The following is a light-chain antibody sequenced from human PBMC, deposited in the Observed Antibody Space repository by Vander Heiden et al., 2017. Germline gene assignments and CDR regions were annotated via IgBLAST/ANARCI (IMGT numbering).Light chain of an antibody. CDR2: DTS. Sequence: DIQMTQSQSSLSASVGDRVTITCQASEDITIYLNWYQQKPGKAPQLLIYDTSNLETGVSSRFSGSGSGTYFTFTISSLQPEDIATYYCHQYDNLPYTFGQGTKLGIK. J-gene: IGKJ2*01. CDR1: EDITIY. CDR3: HQYDNLPYT. V-gene: IGKV1-33*01.